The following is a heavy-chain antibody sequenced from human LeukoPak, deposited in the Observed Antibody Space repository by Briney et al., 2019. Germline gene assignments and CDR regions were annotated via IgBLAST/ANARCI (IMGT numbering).Heavy chain of an antibody. CDR1: GFTFSSYA. V-gene: IGHV3-23*01. D-gene: IGHD6-19*01. J-gene: IGHJ4*02. CDR3: AKILSSGWYVFDY. Sequence: GGSLRLSRAASGFTFSSYAMSWVRQAPGKGLEWVSAISGSGGSTYYADSVKGRFTISRDNSKNTLYLQMNSLRDEATAVYYCAKILSSGWYVFDYWGQGTLVTVSS. CDR2: ISGSGGST.